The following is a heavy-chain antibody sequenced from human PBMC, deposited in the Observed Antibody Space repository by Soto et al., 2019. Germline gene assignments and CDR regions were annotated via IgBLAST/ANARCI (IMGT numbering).Heavy chain of an antibody. V-gene: IGHV3-23*01. CDR2: ISGSGGST. J-gene: IGHJ4*02. Sequence: HPGGSLRLSCAASGFTFSSYAMSWVRQAPGKGLEWVSAISGSGGSTYYADSVKGRFTISRDNSKITLYLQMNSLRAEDTAVYYCAKPDSSGYYYREHPYCFDYWGQGTLVTVSS. D-gene: IGHD3-22*01. CDR1: GFTFSSYA. CDR3: AKPDSSGYYYREHPYCFDY.